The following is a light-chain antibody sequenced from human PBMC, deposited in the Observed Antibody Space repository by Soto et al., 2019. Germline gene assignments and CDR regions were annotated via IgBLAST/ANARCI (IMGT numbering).Light chain of an antibody. CDR1: QIVSSSY. V-gene: IGKV3D-20*01. CDR2: DAS. J-gene: IGKJ3*01. Sequence: EIVLTQSPGTPSLSPGERATLSCRAIQIVSSSYLAWYQQKPGLAHRLLIYDASSRATGIPDRFSGSGSGTEFTLTIRSLQSEDFAVYYCQQYNNWPPVTFGPGTKVDIK. CDR3: QQYNNWPPVT.